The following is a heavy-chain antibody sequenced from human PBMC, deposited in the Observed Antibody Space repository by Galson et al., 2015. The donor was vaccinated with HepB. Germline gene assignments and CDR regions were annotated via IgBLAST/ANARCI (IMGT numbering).Heavy chain of an antibody. V-gene: IGHV3-64*01. CDR1: GFTFSSYA. Sequence: SLRLSCAASGFTFSSYAMHWVRQAPGKGLEYVSAIGSTGGSTYYANSVKGRFTISRDNSKNTLYLQMGSLRAEDMAVYYCASSMEQWLSVDYWGQGTRVTVSS. CDR2: IGSTGGST. D-gene: IGHD6-19*01. CDR3: ASSMEQWLSVDY. J-gene: IGHJ4*02.